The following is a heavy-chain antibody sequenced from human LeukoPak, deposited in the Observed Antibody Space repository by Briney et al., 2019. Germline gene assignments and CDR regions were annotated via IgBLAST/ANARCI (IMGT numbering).Heavy chain of an antibody. J-gene: IGHJ4*02. D-gene: IGHD6-13*01. CDR1: GFIFSSYE. CDR2: ISYDGSNK. Sequence: PGGSLRLSCAASGFIFSSYEMNWVRQAPGKGLECVAIISYDGSNKYYTDSVKGRFTISRDNSKNTLYLQMNSLRAEDTAVYYCAKSGIEAAGSLVYFDYWGQGTLVTASS. V-gene: IGHV3-30*18. CDR3: AKSGIEAAGSLVYFDY.